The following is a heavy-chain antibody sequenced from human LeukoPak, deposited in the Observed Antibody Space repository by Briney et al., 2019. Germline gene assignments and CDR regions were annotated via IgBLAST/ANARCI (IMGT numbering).Heavy chain of an antibody. V-gene: IGHV3-53*01. CDR2: SYSGGST. J-gene: IGHJ4*02. CDR3: ARVEYSSSSVADS. CDR1: GFTVSSNY. D-gene: IGHD6-6*01. Sequence: TGGSLRLSCAASGFTVSSNYMSWVRQAPGKGLEWVSVSYSGGSTYYADSVKGRFTISRDNSKNTLYLQMNSLRAEDTAVYYCARVEYSSSSVADSWGQGTLVTVSS.